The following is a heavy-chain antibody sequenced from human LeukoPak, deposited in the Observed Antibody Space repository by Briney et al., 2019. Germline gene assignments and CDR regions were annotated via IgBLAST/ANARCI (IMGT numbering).Heavy chain of an antibody. Sequence: SGPTLVKPTQTLTLTCTFSGCSLSTSGVGVGWIRQPPGKALEWLALIYWDDDKRYSPSLKSRLTITKDTSKNRVVLTMTNMDPVDTATYYCAHVPRGNSFDYWGQGTLVTVSS. CDR1: GCSLSTSGVG. CDR2: IYWDDDK. CDR3: AHVPRGNSFDY. V-gene: IGHV2-5*02. J-gene: IGHJ4*02.